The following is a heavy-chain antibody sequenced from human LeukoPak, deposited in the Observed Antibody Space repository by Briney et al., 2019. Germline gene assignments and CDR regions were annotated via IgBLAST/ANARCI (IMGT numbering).Heavy chain of an antibody. CDR3: ARSQGGNTLWFDP. V-gene: IGHV1-46*01. J-gene: IGHJ5*02. Sequence: GASVKVSCKSSVYTFTSYYMHCVRQAPGQGREWMVMINTSGGRTTYAQKFQGRVSMTRDTSTSTVYLEVSSLRSEDTAVYYCARSQGGNTLWFDPWGQGTLVTVSS. CDR2: INTSGGRT. D-gene: IGHD4-23*01. CDR1: VYTFTSYY.